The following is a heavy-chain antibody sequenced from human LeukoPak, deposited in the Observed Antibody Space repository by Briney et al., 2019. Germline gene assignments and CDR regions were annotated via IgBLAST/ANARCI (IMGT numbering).Heavy chain of an antibody. CDR3: AKDPPNTMARGVIY. CDR2: ISGSGSST. CDR1: GFTFSIYG. J-gene: IGHJ4*02. V-gene: IGHV3-23*01. Sequence: GGSLRLSCAASGFTFSIYGMSWVRQDPGKGREWVSAISGSGSSTYYADSVKGRFTIPRHNSKNTLYLKMHSVSAKDRDVYYCAKDPPNTMARGVIYWGKGPLVTVSS. D-gene: IGHD3-10*01.